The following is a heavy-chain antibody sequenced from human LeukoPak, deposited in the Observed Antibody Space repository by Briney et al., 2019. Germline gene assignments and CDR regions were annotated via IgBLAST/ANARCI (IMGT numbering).Heavy chain of an antibody. CDR2: IYPGNSDT. CDR1: GYTFSSYW. CDR3: ARRSPSAEYFQH. Sequence: GESLKISCKASGYTFSSYWIAWVRQMPGKGLEWMGVIYPGNSDTRYSPSFQGQVTISADKSISTAYLQWSSLKASDTAVYYCARRSPSAEYFQHWGQGTLVTVSS. J-gene: IGHJ1*01. V-gene: IGHV5-51*01.